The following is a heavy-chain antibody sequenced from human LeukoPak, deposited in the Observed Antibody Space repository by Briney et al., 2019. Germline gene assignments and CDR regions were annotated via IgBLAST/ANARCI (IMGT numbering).Heavy chain of an antibody. Sequence: ASVKVSCTAAGYTFTSYYMHWVRQAPGQGLEWMGIINPSGGSTSYAQKFQGRVTMTRDMSTSTVYMELSSLRSEDTAVYYCARADSVVVPAAFDYWGQGTLVTVSS. J-gene: IGHJ4*02. CDR2: INPSGGST. CDR3: ARADSVVVPAAFDY. CDR1: GYTFTSYY. D-gene: IGHD2-2*01. V-gene: IGHV1-46*01.